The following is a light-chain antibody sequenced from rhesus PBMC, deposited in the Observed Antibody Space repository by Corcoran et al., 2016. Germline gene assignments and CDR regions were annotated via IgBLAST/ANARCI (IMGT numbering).Light chain of an antibody. Sequence: DIQMTQSPSSLSASVGDRVTLTCQASQSLSNYLNWYQQKPGKILKLLIYKASSLQSGIPSRFCGSGSGTDCTLTISSLQPEDCATYYCQQGYSYPPTFGGGTKVELK. CDR3: QQGYSYPPT. CDR2: KAS. J-gene: IGKJ4*01. V-gene: IGKV1S9*01. CDR1: QSLSNY.